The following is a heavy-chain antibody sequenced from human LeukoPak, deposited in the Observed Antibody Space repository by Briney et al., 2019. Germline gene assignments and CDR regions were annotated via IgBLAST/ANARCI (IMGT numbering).Heavy chain of an antibody. D-gene: IGHD3-22*01. CDR2: FDPGDGET. J-gene: IGHJ4*02. CDR1: GYTLNGLS. CDR3: ATDPSPYYYDSSGYMD. V-gene: IGHV1-24*01. Sequence: ASVKVSCKVSGYTLNGLSMHWVRQAPGKGLEWMGGFDPGDGETIYAQKFQGRVTMTEDTSTDTAYMELSSLRSEDTAVYYCATDPSPYYYDSSGYMDWGQGTLVTVSS.